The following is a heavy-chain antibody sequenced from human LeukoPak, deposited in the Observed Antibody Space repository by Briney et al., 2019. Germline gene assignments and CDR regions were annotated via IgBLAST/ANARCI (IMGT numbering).Heavy chain of an antibody. J-gene: IGHJ6*02. Sequence: PGRSLRLSCAASGFTFSSYGMHWVRQAPGKGLEWVAVIWYDGSNKYYADSVKGRFTISRDNSKNTLYLQMNSLRAEDTAVYYCARDGCSSTSCYEVYYYYGMDVWGQGTTVTVSS. CDR1: GFTFSSYG. D-gene: IGHD2-2*01. CDR3: ARDGCSSTSCYEVYYYYGMDV. CDR2: IWYDGSNK. V-gene: IGHV3-33*01.